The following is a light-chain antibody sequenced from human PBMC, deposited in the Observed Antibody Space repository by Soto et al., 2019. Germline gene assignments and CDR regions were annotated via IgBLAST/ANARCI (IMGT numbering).Light chain of an antibody. V-gene: IGLV2-11*01. J-gene: IGLJ3*02. Sequence: QSVLTQPRSVSGSPGQSVTISCTGTSSDVGAYNFVSWYQQHPGKAPKLMIYDVNKWPSGVPDRFSGSKSGNTASLTISGLQAEDEADYYCCSNAGSYTGVFGGGTKVTVL. CDR1: SSDVGAYNF. CDR2: DVN. CDR3: CSNAGSYTGV.